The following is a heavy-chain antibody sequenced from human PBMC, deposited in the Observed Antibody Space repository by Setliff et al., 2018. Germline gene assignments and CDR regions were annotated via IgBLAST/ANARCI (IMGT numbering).Heavy chain of an antibody. CDR2: IGPTGSI. CDR1: GYSNSSGYI. D-gene: IGHD2-21*02. J-gene: IGHJ4*02. V-gene: IGHV4-38-2*02. Sequence: PSETLSLTCTVSGYSNSSGYIWGWIRQPPGKGLEWVGNIGPTGSINYNPSLRSRLTISRDTSKNQVSLKLNSVTATDTAVYYCARDLGHGGDSDYWGQGILVTVSS. CDR3: ARDLGHGGDSDY.